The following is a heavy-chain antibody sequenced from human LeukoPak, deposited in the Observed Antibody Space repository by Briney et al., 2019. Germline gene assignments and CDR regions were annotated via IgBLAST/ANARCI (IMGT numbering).Heavy chain of an antibody. CDR1: GYSFTSYW. CDR3: ARLPDYYDSSGVSGVTGLFDY. Sequence: GESLKISCQGSGYSFTSYWIGWVRPLPGKGLEWIGIGYPGDSDPRYSPFFQGQVTISVDKSINTAYLQWSSLKASDTAMYYCARLPDYYDSSGVSGVTGLFDYWGQGTLVTVSS. CDR2: GYPGDSDP. V-gene: IGHV5-51*01. J-gene: IGHJ4*02. D-gene: IGHD3-22*01.